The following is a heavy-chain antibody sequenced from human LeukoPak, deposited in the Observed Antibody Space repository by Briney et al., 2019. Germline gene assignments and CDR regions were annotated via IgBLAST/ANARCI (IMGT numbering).Heavy chain of an antibody. V-gene: IGHV3-11*04. D-gene: IGHD3-10*01. Sequence: PGGSLRLSCAASGVTFSDYYMNWIRQAPGKGLEWVSYISSSSSTIYYADSVKGRFTISRDNAKSSLYLQMNSLRAEDTAVYYCAKLGRNYCDHGGGRTLVSVSS. CDR3: AKLGRNYCDH. J-gene: IGHJ4*02. CDR1: GVTFSDYY. CDR2: ISSSSSTI.